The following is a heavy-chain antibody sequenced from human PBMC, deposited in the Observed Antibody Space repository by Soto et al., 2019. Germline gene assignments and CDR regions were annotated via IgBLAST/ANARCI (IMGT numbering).Heavy chain of an antibody. J-gene: IGHJ3*02. D-gene: IGHD1-1*01. CDR3: AGELRDGCGPPNGLRAFDI. CDR1: GYTFTSYG. V-gene: IGHV1-18*01. Sequence: ASVKVSCKASGYTFTSYGISWVRQAPGQGLEWMGWISAYNGNTNYAQKLQGRVTMTTDTSTSTAYMELRSLRADDTAVYYCAGELRDGCGPPNGLRAFDIWGQGTMVTVSS. CDR2: ISAYNGNT.